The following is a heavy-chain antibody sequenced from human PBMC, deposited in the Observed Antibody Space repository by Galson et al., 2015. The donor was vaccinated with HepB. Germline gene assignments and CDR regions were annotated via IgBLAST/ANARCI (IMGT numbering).Heavy chain of an antibody. V-gene: IGHV3-21*01. J-gene: IGHJ4*02. CDR1: GFIFNTYT. CDR2: ISASSSYI. D-gene: IGHD3-10*01. Sequence: SLRLSCAASGFIFNTYTMNWVRQAPGKGLEWVSYISASSSYIYYADSVKGRFTISRDNAKNSLYLQMNSLRVEDTAVYFCAREGTALASDYWGQGTLVTVSS. CDR3: AREGTALASDY.